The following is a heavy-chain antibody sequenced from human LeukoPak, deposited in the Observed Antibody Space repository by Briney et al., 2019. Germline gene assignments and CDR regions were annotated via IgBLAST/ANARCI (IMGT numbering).Heavy chain of an antibody. J-gene: IGHJ5*02. CDR1: GYTFTGYY. CDR3: ARTKNLYPGWFDP. D-gene: IGHD1-14*01. V-gene: IGHV1-2*02. CDR2: ITPHNGGT. Sequence: GASVKVSCTASGYTFTGYYIHWVRQAPGQGLEWMGWITPHNGGTNYAQKFQGGVTMTRDTSISTAYMELSRLRSDDTAVYYCARTKNLYPGWFDPWGQGTLVTVSS.